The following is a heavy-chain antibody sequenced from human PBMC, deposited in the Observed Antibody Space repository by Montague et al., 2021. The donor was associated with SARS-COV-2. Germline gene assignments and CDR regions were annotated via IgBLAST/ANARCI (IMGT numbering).Heavy chain of an antibody. Sequence: SETLSLTCTVSGDSINSPNWSWIWQPQATGIEWFGFLHYGESTNYNPCLETRVTISVDPSKNQFPLKLSSVTAAATAVYYCAREDRWNWFDPWGQGTLVIVSS. CDR2: LHYGEST. D-gene: IGHD2-15*01. V-gene: IGHV4-59*11. J-gene: IGHJ5*02. CDR3: AREDRWNWFDP. CDR1: GDSINSPN.